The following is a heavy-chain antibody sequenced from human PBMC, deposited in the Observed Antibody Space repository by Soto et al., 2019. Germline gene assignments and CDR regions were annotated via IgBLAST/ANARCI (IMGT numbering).Heavy chain of an antibody. CDR3: ARDLGSGYDPGDY. D-gene: IGHD5-12*01. CDR1: GGTFGSYV. Sequence: QVQLVQSGAEVKKPGSSVKVSCKASGGTFGSYVFNWVRQTPGQGLEWMGGIIPIFGTPNYAQKFQGRVTITADESTNTAYMELSSLRSEDTAVFCCARDLGSGYDPGDYWGQGALVTVSS. J-gene: IGHJ4*02. V-gene: IGHV1-69*12. CDR2: IIPIFGTP.